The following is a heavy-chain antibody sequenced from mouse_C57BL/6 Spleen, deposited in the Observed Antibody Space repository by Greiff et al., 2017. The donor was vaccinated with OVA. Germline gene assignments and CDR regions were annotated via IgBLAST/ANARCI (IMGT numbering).Heavy chain of an antibody. J-gene: IGHJ4*01. CDR3: TRGGGYDYDGGYYAMDY. CDR2: ISSGGDYI. D-gene: IGHD2-4*01. Sequence: EVKLQESGEGLVKPGGSLKLSCAASGFTFSSYAMSWVRQTPEKRLEWVAYISSGGDYIYYADTVKGRFTISRDNARNTLYLQMSSLKSEDTAMYYCTRGGGYDYDGGYYAMDYWGQGTSVTVSS. CDR1: GFTFSSYA. V-gene: IGHV5-9-1*02.